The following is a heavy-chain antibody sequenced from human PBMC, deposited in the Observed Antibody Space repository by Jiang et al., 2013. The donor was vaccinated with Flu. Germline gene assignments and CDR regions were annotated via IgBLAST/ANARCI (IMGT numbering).Heavy chain of an antibody. J-gene: IGHJ6*02. D-gene: IGHD5-18*01. V-gene: IGHV1-69*02. CDR1: GGTFSSYT. CDR2: IIPILGIA. CDR3: ARAPSPDTAMVDYYYYYGMDV. Sequence: GAEVKKPGSSVKVSCKASGGTFSSYTISWVRQAPGQGLEWMGRIIPILGIANYAQKFQGRVTITADKSTSTAYMELSSLRSEDTAVYYCARAPSPDTAMVDYYYYYGMDVWGQGTTVTVSS.